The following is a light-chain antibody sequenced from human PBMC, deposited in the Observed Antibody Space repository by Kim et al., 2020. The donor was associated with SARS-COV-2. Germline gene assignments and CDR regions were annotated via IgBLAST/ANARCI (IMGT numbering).Light chain of an antibody. Sequence: VDLGQKVRITCQGDSLRSYYETWYQQKPGQAPILVIYGKNNRPSGIPDRFSGSSSGNTASLTITGTQAGDEADYYCNSRDSNDNVVFGGGTKLTVL. CDR1: SLRSYY. CDR2: GKN. J-gene: IGLJ2*01. V-gene: IGLV3-19*01. CDR3: NSRDSNDNVV.